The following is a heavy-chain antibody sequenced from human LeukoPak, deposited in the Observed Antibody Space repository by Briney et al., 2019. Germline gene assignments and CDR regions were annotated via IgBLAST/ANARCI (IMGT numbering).Heavy chain of an antibody. CDR2: IYYSGST. CDR3: ASSLPIGYCSGGSCYLAWFDP. CDR1: GGSISSSSYY. D-gene: IGHD2-15*01. Sequence: SETLSLTCTVSGGSISSSSYYWGWIRQPPGKGLEWIGSIYYSGSTYYNPSLKSRVTISVDTSKNQFSLKLSSVTAADTAVYYCASSLPIGYCSGGSCYLAWFDPWGQGILVTVSS. V-gene: IGHV4-39*01. J-gene: IGHJ5*02.